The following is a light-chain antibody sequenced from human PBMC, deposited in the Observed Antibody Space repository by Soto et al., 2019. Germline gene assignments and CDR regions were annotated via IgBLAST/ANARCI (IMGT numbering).Light chain of an antibody. CDR2: DVS. Sequence: QSVLTQPASVSGSPGQSITISCTGTNSDVGGYNYVSWYQHHPGKAPKLIIYDVSDRPSGVSNRFSGSKSGNTASLTISGLQPEDEGDYFCSSYTSTTTLVLFGGGTQLTVL. CDR3: SSYTSTTTLVL. J-gene: IGLJ2*01. V-gene: IGLV2-14*03. CDR1: NSDVGGYNY.